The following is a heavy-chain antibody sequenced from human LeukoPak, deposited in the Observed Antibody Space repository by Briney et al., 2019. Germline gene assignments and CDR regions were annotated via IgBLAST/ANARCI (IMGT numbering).Heavy chain of an antibody. D-gene: IGHD1-1*01. CDR3: AKGTTYYYYYYMDV. CDR2: ISGSGGST. J-gene: IGHJ6*03. V-gene: IGHV3-23*01. CDR1: GVTFSSYG. Sequence: GGSLRLSCAASGVTFSSYGMSWVRQAPGKGLEWVSAISGSGGSTYYADSVKGRFTISRDNSKNTLYLQMNSLRAEDTAVYYCAKGTTYYYYYYMDVWGKGTTVTISS.